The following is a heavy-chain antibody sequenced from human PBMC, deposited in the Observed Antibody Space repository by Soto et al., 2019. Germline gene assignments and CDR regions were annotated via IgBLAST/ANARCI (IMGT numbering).Heavy chain of an antibody. J-gene: IGHJ4*02. D-gene: IGHD3-22*01. CDR3: ARDLDPGVYYDSSGHFDY. V-gene: IGHV3-48*03. CDR1: GFTFSSYE. Sequence: GGSLRLSCAASGFTFSSYEMDWVRQAPGKGLEWVSYISSSGSTIYYAESLKGRFTICRDHAKNSLYLQMNSLRGEDTAVYYCARDLDPGVYYDSSGHFDYWGQGTLVTVSS. CDR2: ISSSGSTI.